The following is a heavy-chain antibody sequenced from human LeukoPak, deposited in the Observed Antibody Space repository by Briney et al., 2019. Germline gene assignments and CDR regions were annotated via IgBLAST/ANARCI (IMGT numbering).Heavy chain of an antibody. CDR1: GGSISSYY. V-gene: IGHV4-59*01. J-gene: IGHJ2*01. CDR2: IYYSGST. D-gene: IGHD3-22*01. Sequence: PSETLSLTCTVSGGSISSYYWSWIRQPPGKGLEWIGYIYYSGSTNYNPSLKSRVTISVDTSKNQFSLKLSSVTAADTAVCYCARDYYYYDSSGYYHWYFDLWGRGTLVTVSS. CDR3: ARDYYYYDSSGYYHWYFDL.